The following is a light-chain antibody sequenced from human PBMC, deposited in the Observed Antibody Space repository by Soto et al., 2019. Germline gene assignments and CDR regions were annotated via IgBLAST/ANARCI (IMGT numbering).Light chain of an antibody. CDR1: LSVSSN. CDR2: GAS. CDR3: QQYNNWIT. J-gene: IGKJ5*01. V-gene: IGKV3-15*01. Sequence: EIVMKQSPATLSVSPGERATLSCRASLSVSSNLAWYQQKPGQAPRLLIYGASTRATGIPARFSGSGSGTEFTLTISSLQSEDFAVYYCQQYNNWITFGQGTRLEIK.